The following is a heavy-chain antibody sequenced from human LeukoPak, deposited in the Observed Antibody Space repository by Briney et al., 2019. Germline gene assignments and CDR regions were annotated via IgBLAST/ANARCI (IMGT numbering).Heavy chain of an antibody. D-gene: IGHD6-19*01. V-gene: IGHV4-59*12. CDR1: GGSFNNYF. J-gene: IGHJ4*02. CDR2: IEYTGTT. Sequence: SETLSLTCTVSGGSFNNYFWNWVRQVPGKGLEWIGYIEYTGTTNYDPSLKSRVTISIDTSKNQFSLKLSSVTAADTAVYYCARSAVAGTPIGYWGQGTLVTVSS. CDR3: ARSAVAGTPIGY.